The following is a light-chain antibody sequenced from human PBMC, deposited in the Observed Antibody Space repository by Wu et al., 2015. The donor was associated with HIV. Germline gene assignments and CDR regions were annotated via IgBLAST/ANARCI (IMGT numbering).Light chain of an antibody. V-gene: IGKV3-20*01. Sequence: EIVLTQSPGTLSLSPGDRATLSCRASQSTSGNYLAWYQQKPGQAPRLLIYDTFSRATGIPDRFSGSGSGTDFTLIISRLEPEDFAVYSCQQYGTTPWTFGQGTQVEIK. CDR1: QSTSGNY. J-gene: IGKJ1*01. CDR3: QQYGTTPWT. CDR2: DTF.